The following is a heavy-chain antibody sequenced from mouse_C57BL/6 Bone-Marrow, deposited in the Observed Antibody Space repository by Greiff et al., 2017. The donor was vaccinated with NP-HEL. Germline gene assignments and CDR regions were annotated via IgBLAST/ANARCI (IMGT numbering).Heavy chain of an antibody. CDR3: ARDPYYCGSSYDYFDC. CDR1: GYTFTSYW. D-gene: IGHD1-1*01. V-gene: IGHV1-69*01. J-gene: IGHJ2*01. CDR2: IDPSDSYT. Sequence: QVQLKQPGAELVMPGASVKLSCKASGYTFTSYWMHWVKQRPGQGLEWIGEIDPSDSYTNYNQKFKGKSTLTVDKSSSTAYMQLSSLTSEDSAVYYCARDPYYCGSSYDYFDCWGQGTTLTVSS.